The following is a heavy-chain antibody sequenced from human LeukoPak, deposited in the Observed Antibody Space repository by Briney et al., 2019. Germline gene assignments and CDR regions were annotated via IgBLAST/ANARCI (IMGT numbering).Heavy chain of an antibody. J-gene: IGHJ6*03. Sequence: GASVKVSCKASGYTFTSYGISWVRQAPGQGLEWMGWISAYNGNTNYAQKLQGRVTMTTDTSTSTAYMELRSLRSDDTAVYYCARDQGYCSSTSCYGPDYYYYYMDVWGKGTTVTVSS. D-gene: IGHD2-2*01. V-gene: IGHV1-18*01. CDR3: ARDQGYCSSTSCYGPDYYYYYMDV. CDR1: GYTFTSYG. CDR2: ISAYNGNT.